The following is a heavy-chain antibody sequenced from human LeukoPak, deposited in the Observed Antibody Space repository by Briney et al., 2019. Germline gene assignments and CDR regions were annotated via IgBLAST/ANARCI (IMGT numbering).Heavy chain of an antibody. CDR3: ARDRIVVVPAASPGYYYYYGMDV. CDR2: INPNSGGT. CDR1: GYTFTGYY. Sequence: ASVKVSCKASGYTFTGYYMHWVRQAPGQGLEWMGWINPNSGGTNYAQKFQGRVTMTRDTSISTAYMELSRLRSDDTAVYYCARDRIVVVPAASPGYYYYYGMDVWGQGTTVTVSS. D-gene: IGHD2-2*01. J-gene: IGHJ6*02. V-gene: IGHV1-2*02.